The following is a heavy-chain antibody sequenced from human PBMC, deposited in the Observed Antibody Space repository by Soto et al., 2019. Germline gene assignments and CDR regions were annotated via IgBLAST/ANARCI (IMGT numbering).Heavy chain of an antibody. D-gene: IGHD6-25*01. CDR3: ASSALPSIAAADYYYGMDV. J-gene: IGHJ6*02. CDR1: GYTFSGYY. V-gene: IGHV1-2*02. CDR2: IHPNSGGT. Sequence: ASVKVSCKASGYTFSGYYMHWVRQAPGQGLEWVGCIHPNSGGTNYAQKFQGRVTMTRDTSISTAYMELSRLRSDDTAVYYCASSALPSIAAADYYYGMDVWGQGTTVTVSS.